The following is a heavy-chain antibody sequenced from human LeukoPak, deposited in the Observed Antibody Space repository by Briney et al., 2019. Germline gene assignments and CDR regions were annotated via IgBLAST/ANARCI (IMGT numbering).Heavy chain of an antibody. D-gene: IGHD3-10*01. CDR2: IYYSGST. J-gene: IGHJ3*02. CDR1: GGSISSGDYY. Sequence: SQTLSLTCTVSGGSISSGDYYWSWIRQPPGKGLEWIGYIYYSGSTYYNPSLKSRVTISVDTSKNQFSLKLSSVTAADTAVYYCARDPRRGINNFDTWGQGTMVTVSS. CDR3: ARDPRRGINNFDT. V-gene: IGHV4-30-4*01.